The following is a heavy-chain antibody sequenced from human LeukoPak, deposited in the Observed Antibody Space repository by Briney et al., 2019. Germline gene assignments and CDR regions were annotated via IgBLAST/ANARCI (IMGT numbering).Heavy chain of an antibody. D-gene: IGHD4-17*01. V-gene: IGHV4-59*08. CDR2: IYYTGST. J-gene: IGHJ5*02. CDR1: GGPISSYQ. CDR3: ARRTTVTSNWFDP. Sequence: PSETLSLTCTVSGGPISSYQWSWIRQPPGKGLEWIGYIYYTGSTNYNPSLNSRVTISLDTSKNQFPLELSSVTAADTAVYYCARRTTVTSNWFDPWGQGTLVTVSS.